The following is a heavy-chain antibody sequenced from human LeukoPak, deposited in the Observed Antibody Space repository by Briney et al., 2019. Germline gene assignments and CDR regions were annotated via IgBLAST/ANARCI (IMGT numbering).Heavy chain of an antibody. V-gene: IGHV1-8*03. CDR1: GYTFTSYG. Sequence: ASVKVSCKASGYTFTSYGINWVRQATGQGLEWMGWMNPNSGNTGYAQKFQGRVTITRNTSISTAYMELSSLRSEDTAVYYCARGVTTTVRYCSSTGCFYAFDIWGQGTMVTVSS. D-gene: IGHD2-2*01. CDR3: ARGVTTTVRYCSSTGCFYAFDI. CDR2: MNPNSGNT. J-gene: IGHJ3*02.